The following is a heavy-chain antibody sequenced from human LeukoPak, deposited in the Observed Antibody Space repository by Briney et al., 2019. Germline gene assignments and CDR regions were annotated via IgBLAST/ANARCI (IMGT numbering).Heavy chain of an antibody. V-gene: IGHV4-34*01. CDR1: GGSFSGYY. CDR2: INHSGST. CDR3: ARGAFLVEMATIGNWSDP. J-gene: IGHJ5*02. D-gene: IGHD5-24*01. Sequence: SETLSLTCAVYGGSFSGYYWSWIRQPPGKGLEWIGEINHSGSTNYNPSLKSRVTISVDTSKNQFSLKLSSVTAAHTAVYYCARGAFLVEMATIGNWSDPWGQGTLVTVSS.